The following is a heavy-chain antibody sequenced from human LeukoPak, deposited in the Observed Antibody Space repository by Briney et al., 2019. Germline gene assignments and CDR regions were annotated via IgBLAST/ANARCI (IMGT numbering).Heavy chain of an antibody. CDR3: ARHGPYYYDSSGYYYFDY. J-gene: IGHJ4*02. CDR1: GGSVGSGSYY. D-gene: IGHD3-22*01. CDR2: IYYSGST. V-gene: IGHV4-61*01. Sequence: SETLSLTCTVSGGSVGSGSYYWSWIRQPPGKGLEWIGYIYYSGSTNYNPSLKSRVTISVDTSKNQFSLKLSSVTAADTAVYYCARHGPYYYDSSGYYYFDYWGQGTLVTVSS.